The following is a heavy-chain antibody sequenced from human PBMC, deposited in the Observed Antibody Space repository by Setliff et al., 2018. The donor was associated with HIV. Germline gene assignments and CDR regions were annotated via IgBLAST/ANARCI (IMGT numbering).Heavy chain of an antibody. CDR2: INPSDGIP. J-gene: IGHJ3*02. D-gene: IGHD3-16*01. V-gene: IGHV1-46*01. Sequence: GPSVKVSCKASGFSFSRHYMHWVRQAPGEGLEWVAMINPSDGIPSYAQKFQDRVVVTRDTSRSIVYMELSSLLSEDTAVYFCTRAFPPMIPAAFDIWGLGTLVT. CDR3: TRAFPPMIPAAFDI. CDR1: GFSFSRHY.